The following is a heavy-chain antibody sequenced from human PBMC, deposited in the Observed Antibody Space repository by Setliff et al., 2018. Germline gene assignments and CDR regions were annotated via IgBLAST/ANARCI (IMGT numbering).Heavy chain of an antibody. J-gene: IGHJ3*02. CDR1: GGSFRSDG. CDR2: ISPYNGVT. Sequence: ASVKVSCKASGGSFRSDGISWVRQAPGEGLEWMGWISPYNGVTSYAQRFQGRVTMTTDTSTSAAYLELMSLRSDDTAVYYCAISSLSICSGDTCPNAFDIWGQGTMVTVSS. V-gene: IGHV1-18*01. CDR3: AISSLSICSGDTCPNAFDI. D-gene: IGHD2-15*01.